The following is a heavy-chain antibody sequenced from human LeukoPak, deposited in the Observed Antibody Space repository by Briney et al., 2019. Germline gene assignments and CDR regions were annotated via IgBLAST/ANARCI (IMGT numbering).Heavy chain of an antibody. CDR2: INPNSGGT. V-gene: IGHV1-2*02. Sequence: ASVKVSCKASGGTFSSYAISWVRQAPGQGLEWMGWINPNSGGTNYAQKFQGRVTMTRDTSISTAYMELSRLRSDDTAVYYCARALGGYSGSLRWFDPWGQGTLVTVSS. D-gene: IGHD1-26*01. CDR3: ARALGGYSGSLRWFDP. CDR1: GGTFSSYA. J-gene: IGHJ5*02.